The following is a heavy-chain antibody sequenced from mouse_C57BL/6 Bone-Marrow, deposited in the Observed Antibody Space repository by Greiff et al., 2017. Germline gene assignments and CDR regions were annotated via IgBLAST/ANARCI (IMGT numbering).Heavy chain of an antibody. CDR2: INPGSGGT. Sequence: VQLQQSGAELVRPGTSVKVSCKASGYAFTNYLIEWVKQRPGQGLEWIGVINPGSGGTNYNEKFKGKATLTADKSSSTADMQLSSQPSEDSAVYFCAKKERDWYCGVWGTGTTVTVTA. V-gene: IGHV1-54*01. CDR1: GYAFTNYL. CDR3: AKKERDWYCGV. J-gene: IGHJ1*03.